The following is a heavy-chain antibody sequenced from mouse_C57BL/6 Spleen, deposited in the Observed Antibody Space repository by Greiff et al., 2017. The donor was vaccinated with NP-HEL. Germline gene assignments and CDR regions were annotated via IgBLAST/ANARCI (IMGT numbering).Heavy chain of an antibody. CDR1: GFTFSSYA. CDR2: ISDGGSYT. J-gene: IGHJ1*03. Sequence: EVQRVESGGGLVKPGGSLKLSCAASGFTFSSYAMSWVRQTPEKRLEWVATISDGGSYTYYPDNVKGRFTISRDNAKNNLYLQMSHLKSEDTAMYYCASGGYYYGKGYFDVWGTGTTVTVSS. D-gene: IGHD1-1*01. CDR3: ASGGYYYGKGYFDV. V-gene: IGHV5-4*01.